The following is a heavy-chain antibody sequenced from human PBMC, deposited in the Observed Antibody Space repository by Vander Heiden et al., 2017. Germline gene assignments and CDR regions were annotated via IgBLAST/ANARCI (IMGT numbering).Heavy chain of an antibody. CDR1: GFTFSTYW. V-gene: IGHV3-74*01. CDR3: ARGHVYSYYFGMDV. CDR2: LSGDGSTT. Sequence: EVQLVESGGGLVQPGGSLRLSCAAPGFTFSTYWMHWVRQAPGKGLVWVSRLSGDGSTTIYADSVKGRFTISRDNAKNTLNLQMNSLGAEDTAVYYCARGHVYSYYFGMDVWGQGTTVTVSS. J-gene: IGHJ6*02.